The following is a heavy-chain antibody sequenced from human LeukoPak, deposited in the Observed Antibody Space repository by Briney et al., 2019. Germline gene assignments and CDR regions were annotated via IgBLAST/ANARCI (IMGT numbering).Heavy chain of an antibody. V-gene: IGHV4-30-4*08. CDR2: IHHSGRT. J-gene: IGHJ4*02. CDR1: GGSIRSDDYY. D-gene: IGHD2-2*03. Sequence: SETLSLTCTVSGGSIRSDDYYWSWIRQPPGKGLECIGYIHHSGRTYYNPSLNSRLTVSVDTSKNQFSLKLSSVPAAETAVYYRAREFGGYFGGYYFDHWRGGTLLTVSS. CDR3: AREFGGYFGGYYFDH.